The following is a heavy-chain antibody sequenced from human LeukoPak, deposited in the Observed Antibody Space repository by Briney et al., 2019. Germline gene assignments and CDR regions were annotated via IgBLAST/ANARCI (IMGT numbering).Heavy chain of an antibody. CDR3: ARGYSGYDFYFDY. CDR2: IYHTGST. CDR1: GGSISSGLYS. J-gene: IGHJ4*02. D-gene: IGHD5-12*01. V-gene: IGHV4-30-2*02. Sequence: PSETLSLTCDVSGGSISSGLYSWSWIRQPLGKGLEWIGYIYHTGSTYYNPSLKSRVTISVDTSKNQFSLKLSSVTAADTAVYYCARGYSGYDFYFDYWGQGTLVTVSS.